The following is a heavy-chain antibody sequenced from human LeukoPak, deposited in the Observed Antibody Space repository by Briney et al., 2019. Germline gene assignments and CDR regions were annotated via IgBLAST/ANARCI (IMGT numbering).Heavy chain of an antibody. CDR3: AREKYSSSTALDY. J-gene: IGHJ4*02. CDR1: GVTFSDYY. CDR2: ISSSGGTI. V-gene: IGHV3-11*04. Sequence: PGGSLRLSCAVFGVTFSDYYMSWIRQAPGKGLEWVSYISSSGGTIFYADSVKGRFTISRDNAQNSLYLQMNSLRAEDTAVYYCAREKYSSSTALDYWGQGTLVTVSS. D-gene: IGHD6-6*01.